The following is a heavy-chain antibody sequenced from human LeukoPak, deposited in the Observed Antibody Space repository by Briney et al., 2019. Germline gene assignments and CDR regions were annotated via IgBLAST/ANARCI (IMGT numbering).Heavy chain of an antibody. J-gene: IGHJ4*02. CDR3: ARGDTAMASVDY. CDR1: GYSFTSYW. CDR2: IYPGDSDT. D-gene: IGHD5-18*01. Sequence: HGAPLKISCKGSGYSFTSYWIGWVRQLPGKGLEWMGIIYPGDSDTRYSPSFQGQVTISADKSISTAYLQWSSLKASDTAMYYCARGDTAMASVDYWGQGTLVTVSS. V-gene: IGHV5-51*01.